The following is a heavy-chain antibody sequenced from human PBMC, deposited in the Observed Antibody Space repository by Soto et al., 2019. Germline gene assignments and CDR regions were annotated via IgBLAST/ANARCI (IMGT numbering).Heavy chain of an antibody. CDR2: ISNSGST. CDR3: ARETPYCTSTSCSASYYYGMDV. J-gene: IGHJ6*02. CDR1: GSSVSSYY. V-gene: IGHV4-59*02. D-gene: IGHD2-2*01. Sequence: SETLSLTCTVSGSSVSSYYWSWIRQPPGKGLEWIGYISNSGSTNYNPSLRSRVTISVDTSKNQFSLKMTSVTAAGTAVYYCARETPYCTSTSCSASYYYGMDVWGQGTTVTVSS.